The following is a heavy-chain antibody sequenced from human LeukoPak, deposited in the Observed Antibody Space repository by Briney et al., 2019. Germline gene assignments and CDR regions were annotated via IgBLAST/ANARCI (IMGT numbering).Heavy chain of an antibody. V-gene: IGHV3-21*01. CDR2: IRSSSSYI. D-gene: IGHD4-17*01. J-gene: IGHJ3*02. CDR1: GFTFSTYS. CDR3: ARARAPVTRISSFDI. Sequence: GGSLRLSCAASGFTFSTYSMNWVRQAPGKGLEWVSSIRSSSSYIYYADSVKGRFTISRDNAKTSLYLQMNSLRADDTAVYYCARARAPVTRISSFDIWGQETMVTVSS.